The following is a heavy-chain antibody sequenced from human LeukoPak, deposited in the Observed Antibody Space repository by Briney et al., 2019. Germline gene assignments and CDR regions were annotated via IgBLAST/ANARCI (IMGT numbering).Heavy chain of an antibody. V-gene: IGHV4-31*03. D-gene: IGHD1-20*01. CDR3: ARGSVTGNYYYYYMDV. J-gene: IGHJ6*03. CDR2: IYYSGST. CDR1: GGSISSGGYY. Sequence: PSETLSLTCTVSGGSISSGGYYWSWIRQHPGKGLEWIGYIYYSGSTYYNPSLKSRVTISVDTSKYQFSLKLSSVTAADTAVYYCARGSVTGNYYYYYMDVWGKGTTVTVSS.